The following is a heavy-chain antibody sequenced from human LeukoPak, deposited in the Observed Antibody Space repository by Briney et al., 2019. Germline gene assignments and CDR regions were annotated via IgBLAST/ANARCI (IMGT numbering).Heavy chain of an antibody. CDR1: GFTLSSFW. CDR3: ARDTRSGWYGLIDY. J-gene: IGHJ4*02. Sequence: GGSLRLSCAASGFTLSSFWMSWVRQAPGKGLEWVATTKQDGSEKYYVDFVRGRFTISRDNARNSLYLQMSSLRAEDTAVYYCARDTRSGWYGLIDYWGQGTLVTVSS. CDR2: TKQDGSEK. V-gene: IGHV3-7*01. D-gene: IGHD6-19*01.